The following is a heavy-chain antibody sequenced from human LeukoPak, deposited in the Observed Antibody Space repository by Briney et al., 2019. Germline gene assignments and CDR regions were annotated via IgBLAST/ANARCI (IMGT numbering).Heavy chain of an antibody. D-gene: IGHD6-19*01. J-gene: IGHJ4*02. V-gene: IGHV3-30-3*01. Sequence: GRSLRLSCAASGLTFSKFAVHWVRQAPGKGLEWVAVISYDGASKYYGDSVKGRFTISRDNSIHTVYLQMNSPRPEDTAVYYCASDPPYSSGWYGLDYWGQGTLVTVSS. CDR1: GLTFSKFA. CDR3: ASDPPYSSGWYGLDY. CDR2: ISYDGASK.